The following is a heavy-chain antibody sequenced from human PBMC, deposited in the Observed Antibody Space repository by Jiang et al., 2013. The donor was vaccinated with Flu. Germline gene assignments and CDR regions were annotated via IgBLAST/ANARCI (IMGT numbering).Heavy chain of an antibody. J-gene: IGHJ3*02. V-gene: IGHV4-30-2*01. CDR3: ARGPDYYGSGIGFDI. Sequence: GSGLVKPSQTLSLTCAVSGGSISSGGYSWSWIRQPPGKGLEWIGYIYHSGSTYYNPSLKSRVTISVDRPKNQFSLKLSSVTAADTAVYYCARGPDYYGSGIGFDIWGQGTSGHRLF. CDR1: GGSISSGGYS. CDR2: IYHSGST. D-gene: IGHD3-10*01.